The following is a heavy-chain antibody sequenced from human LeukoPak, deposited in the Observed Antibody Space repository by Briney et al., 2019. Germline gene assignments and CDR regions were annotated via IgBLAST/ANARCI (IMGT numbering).Heavy chain of an antibody. CDR3: ARLGIMWPWFDP. Sequence: GASVKVSCKASGYTFTSYDINWVRQATGQGLEWMGWMNPNSGNTGYAQKFQGRVTITRNTSISTAYMELSSQRSEDTAVYYCARLGIMWPWFDPWGQGTLVTVSS. D-gene: IGHD7-27*01. CDR1: GYTFTSYD. J-gene: IGHJ5*02. CDR2: MNPNSGNT. V-gene: IGHV1-8*03.